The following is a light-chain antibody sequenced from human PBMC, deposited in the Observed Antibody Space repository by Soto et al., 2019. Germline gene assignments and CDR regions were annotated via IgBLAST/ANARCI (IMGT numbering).Light chain of an antibody. CDR2: AVS. V-gene: IGKV1-17*01. CDR3: LQHNSFPWT. J-gene: IGKJ1*01. CDR1: QGLRSD. Sequence: DIQMTQSPSSLSASVGDRVTITCRASQGLRSDLDWYQQKPGKAPKRLIYAVSNLQSGVPSRFSGSGSGTEFSLTISSLQPEDFATYYCLQHNSFPWTFGQGTKVEVK.